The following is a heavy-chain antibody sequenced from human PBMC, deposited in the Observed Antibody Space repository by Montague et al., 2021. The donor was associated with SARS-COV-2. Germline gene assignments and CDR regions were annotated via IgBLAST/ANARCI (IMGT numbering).Heavy chain of an antibody. CDR2: VYSGKT. CDR1: GAWITGAD. D-gene: IGHD3-10*01. V-gene: IGHV4-59*01. J-gene: IGHJ3*02. CDR3: ATYGSGTKDDAFDI. Sequence: SETLSLTCTRPGAWITGADRKSIRQNPRNGIEWNAVYSGKTNYNPSLKSRVTISVDTSKNQFSLKLSSVTAADTAVYYCATYGSGTKDDAFDIWGQGTMVTVSS.